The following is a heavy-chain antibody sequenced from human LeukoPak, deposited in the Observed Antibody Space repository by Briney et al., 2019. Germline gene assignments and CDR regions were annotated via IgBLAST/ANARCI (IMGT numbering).Heavy chain of an antibody. Sequence: PGGSLRLSCTASGFTFSSYGMHWVRQAPGKGLEWVAVIWFGGSNKYYADSVKGRLTISRDNSMSTLYLQMNSLRAEDTAVYYCAKAVAATGHYYFGMDVWGQGTTVTVSS. V-gene: IGHV3-33*06. CDR3: AKAVAATGHYYFGMDV. J-gene: IGHJ6*02. D-gene: IGHD6-19*01. CDR1: GFTFSSYG. CDR2: IWFGGSNK.